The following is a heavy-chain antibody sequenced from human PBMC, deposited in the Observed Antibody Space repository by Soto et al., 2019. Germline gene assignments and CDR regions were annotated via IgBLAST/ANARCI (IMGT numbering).Heavy chain of an antibody. V-gene: IGHV3-23*01. D-gene: IGHD1-1*01. J-gene: IGHJ3*02. CDR2: VGRTTST. Sequence: EVQLLESGGGLVQPGGSLRLSCVVSGFSLSTYVMSWVRQAPGKGLEWVSTVGRTTSTFYADSVRGRFTISSDNSNNALFLQMNSLRADDTALYYCAKARYGVGTTLAFDIWGQGTMVTFSS. CDR1: GFSLSTYV. CDR3: AKARYGVGTTLAFDI.